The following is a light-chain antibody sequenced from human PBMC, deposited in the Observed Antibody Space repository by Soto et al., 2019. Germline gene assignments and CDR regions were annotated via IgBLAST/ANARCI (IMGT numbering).Light chain of an antibody. J-gene: IGKJ5*01. CDR3: QQYNNWPPIT. CDR1: QSVSSN. Sequence: EIVMTHSPATLSVSPGERATLSCSSSQSVSSNLAWYQQKPGQAPRLLIYGASTRATGIPARFSGSGSGTEFTLTISSLQSEDFAVYYCQQYNNWPPITFGQGTRLEIK. CDR2: GAS. V-gene: IGKV3-15*01.